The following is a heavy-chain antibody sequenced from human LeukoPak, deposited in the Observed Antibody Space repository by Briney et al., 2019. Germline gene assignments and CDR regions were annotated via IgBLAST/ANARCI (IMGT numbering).Heavy chain of an antibody. CDR2: IRNDGTDK. CDR1: GFTFSSYG. D-gene: IGHD6-13*01. J-gene: IGHJ4*02. V-gene: IGHV3-30*02. Sequence: GGSLRLSCAASGFTFSSYGMHWARQAPGKALEGVTLIRNDGTDKYYADSVKGRFTTSRDNSKNTLYVQMNSLRPEDTAIYYCAKVLSSSWGYFGFWGQGTLVTVSS. CDR3: AKVLSSSWGYFGF.